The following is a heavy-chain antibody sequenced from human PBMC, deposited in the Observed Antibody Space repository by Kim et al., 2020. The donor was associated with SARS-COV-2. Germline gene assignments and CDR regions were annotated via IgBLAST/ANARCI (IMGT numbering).Heavy chain of an antibody. V-gene: IGHV3-30*01. D-gene: IGHD6-13*01. J-gene: IGHJ3*02. Sequence: AVSGRFTISRDNSKNTLYRQMNSLRAEDTAVYYCARDTYSSSWYSFTYIWGQGTMVTVSS. CDR3: ARDTYSSSWYSFTYI.